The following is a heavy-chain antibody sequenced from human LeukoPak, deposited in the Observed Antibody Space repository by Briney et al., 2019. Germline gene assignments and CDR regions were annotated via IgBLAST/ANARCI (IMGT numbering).Heavy chain of an antibody. CDR2: ISGSGGST. CDR3: AKGGLGLISSGWYQGIDY. D-gene: IGHD6-19*01. V-gene: IGHV3-23*01. CDR1: GFTFSSYA. J-gene: IGHJ4*02. Sequence: GGSLRLSCAASGFTFSSYAMSWVRQAPGKGLEWVSAISGSGGSTYYADSVKGRFTISRDNSKNTLYLQMNSLRAEDTAVYYCAKGGLGLISSGWYQGIDYWGQGTLVTVSS.